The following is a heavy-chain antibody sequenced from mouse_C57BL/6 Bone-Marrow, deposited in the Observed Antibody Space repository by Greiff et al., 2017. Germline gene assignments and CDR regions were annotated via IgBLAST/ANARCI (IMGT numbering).Heavy chain of an antibody. D-gene: IGHD2-4*01. J-gene: IGHJ4*01. Sequence: VQLQQSGPVLVKPGASVKMSCKASGYTFTDYYMNWVKQSHGKSLALIGVITPYTGGTSYNQKFKGKATLTVDKSSSTAYMELNSLTSEDSAVYYCARSDYYYARDYWGQGTSVTVSS. V-gene: IGHV1-19*01. CDR2: ITPYTGGT. CDR3: ARSDYYYARDY. CDR1: GYTFTDYY.